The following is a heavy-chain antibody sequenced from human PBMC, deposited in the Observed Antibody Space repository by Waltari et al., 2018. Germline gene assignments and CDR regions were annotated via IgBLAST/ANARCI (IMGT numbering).Heavy chain of an antibody. Sequence: QVQLVQSGAEVKKPGAPLRVSCKASGDTFTANYIHWVRQAPGQGLEWMGRFNPNSGNTNYAQKLQGRVTMTSDTSISTAYMELTGLTSDDTAVYYCARDFGGDGRGTNGGLDYWGQGTLVAVSS. V-gene: IGHV1-2*06. J-gene: IGHJ4*02. D-gene: IGHD7-27*01. CDR2: FNPNSGNT. CDR1: GDTFTANY. CDR3: ARDFGGDGRGTNGGLDY.